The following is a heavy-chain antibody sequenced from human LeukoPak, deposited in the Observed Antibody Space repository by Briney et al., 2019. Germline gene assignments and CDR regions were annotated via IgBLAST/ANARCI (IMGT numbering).Heavy chain of an antibody. V-gene: IGHV3-23*01. J-gene: IGHJ3*02. Sequence: GGSLRLSCAASGFTFSSYAMSWVRQAPGKGLEWVSAISGSGGSTYYADSVKGRFTFSRDNSKNTLYLQMNSLRAEDTAVYYCAKDLGVNTAMVHDAFDIWGQGTMVTVST. D-gene: IGHD5-18*01. CDR2: ISGSGGST. CDR3: AKDLGVNTAMVHDAFDI. CDR1: GFTFSSYA.